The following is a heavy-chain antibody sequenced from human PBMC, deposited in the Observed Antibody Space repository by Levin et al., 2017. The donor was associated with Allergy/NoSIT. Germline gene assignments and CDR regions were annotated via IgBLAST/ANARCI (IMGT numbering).Heavy chain of an antibody. D-gene: IGHD3-10*01. J-gene: IGHJ6*03. CDR1: GYTFTSYG. V-gene: IGHV1-18*01. CDR3: ARERGFRELLYLVNVYYYYYMDV. Sequence: ASVKVSCKASGYTFTSYGISWVRQAPGRGLEWMGWISAYNGNTNYAQKLQGRVTMTTDTSTSTAYMELRSLRSDDTAVYYCARERGFRELLYLVNVYYYYYMDVWGKGTTVTVSS. CDR2: ISAYNGNT.